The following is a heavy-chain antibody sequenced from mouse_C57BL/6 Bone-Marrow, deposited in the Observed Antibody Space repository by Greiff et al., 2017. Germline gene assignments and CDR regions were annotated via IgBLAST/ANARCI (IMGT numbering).Heavy chain of an antibody. D-gene: IGHD2-4*01. CDR3: ARETYDSLAY. CDR2: IDPSDSYT. V-gene: IGHV1-59*01. CDR1: GYTFTSYW. J-gene: IGHJ3*01. Sequence: VQLQQPGAELVRPGTSVKLSCKASGYTFTSYWMHWVQQRPGQGLEWIGVIDPSDSYTNYNQKFKGKATLTVDTSSSTAYMQLSSLTSEDAAVYYCARETYDSLAYWGQGTLVTGSA.